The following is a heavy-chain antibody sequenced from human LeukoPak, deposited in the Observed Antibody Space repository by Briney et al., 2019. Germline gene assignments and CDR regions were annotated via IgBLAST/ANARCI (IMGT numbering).Heavy chain of an antibody. Sequence: ASVKVSCKASGGTFSSYAISWVRQAPGQGLDWMGGIIPIFGTANYAQKFQGRVTITADESTSTAYMELSSLRSEDTAVYYCAILWFGERNTGVAFDIWGQGTMVTVSS. D-gene: IGHD3-10*01. CDR3: AILWFGERNTGVAFDI. CDR1: GGTFSSYA. CDR2: IIPIFGTA. V-gene: IGHV1-69*13. J-gene: IGHJ3*02.